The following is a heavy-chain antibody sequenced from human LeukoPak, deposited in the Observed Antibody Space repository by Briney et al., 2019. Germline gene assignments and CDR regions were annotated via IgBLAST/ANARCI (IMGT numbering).Heavy chain of an antibody. CDR2: VYYSGTT. D-gene: IGHD3-3*01. Sequence: SETLSLTCTVSGGSINNYYWSWIRQPPGKGLEWIGSVYYSGTTSYNPSLKSRVTISVDTSKNQFSLRLTSVPAADTGVYYCARRRTWSGYDYWGQGTLVTVSS. V-gene: IGHV4-39*01. J-gene: IGHJ4*02. CDR3: ARRRTWSGYDY. CDR1: GGSINNYY.